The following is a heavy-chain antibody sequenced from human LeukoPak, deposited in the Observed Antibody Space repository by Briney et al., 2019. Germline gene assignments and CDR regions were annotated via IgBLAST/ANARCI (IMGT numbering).Heavy chain of an antibody. V-gene: IGHV1-2*02. J-gene: IGHJ4*02. CDR2: INPTSGGT. CDR3: ARLVGLSTTASY. D-gene: IGHD5/OR15-5a*01. Sequence: GASVKVSCKASGYTFIGYYLHWVRQAPGQGLEWMGWINPTSGGTNNAQKFQDRVTMTRDTSINTAYMELSRLTSDDTAVYYCARLVGLSTTASYWGQGTLVIVSS. CDR1: GYTFIGYY.